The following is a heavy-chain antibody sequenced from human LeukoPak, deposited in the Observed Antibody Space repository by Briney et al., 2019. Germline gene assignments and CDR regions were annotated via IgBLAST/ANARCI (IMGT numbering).Heavy chain of an antibody. D-gene: IGHD6-13*01. Sequence: PSQTLSLTCTVSGGSISSGDYYWSWIRQPPGKGLEWIGYIYYSGSTYYNPSLKSRVTISVDTSKNQFSLKLSSVTAADTAVYYCARFSEISSWYNYLGGAFDIWGQGTMVTVSS. J-gene: IGHJ3*02. CDR3: ARFSEISSWYNYLGGAFDI. V-gene: IGHV4-30-4*01. CDR2: IYYSGST. CDR1: GGSISSGDYY.